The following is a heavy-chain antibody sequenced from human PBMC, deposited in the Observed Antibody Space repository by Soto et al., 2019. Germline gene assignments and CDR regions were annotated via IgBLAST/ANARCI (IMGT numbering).Heavy chain of an antibody. CDR1: GFTFSSYG. V-gene: IGHV3-30*18. CDR2: ISYDGNLA. J-gene: IGHJ4*02. CDR3: AKEGPITNWYFDY. D-gene: IGHD1-1*01. Sequence: QVELVESGGGVVQPGRSLRLSCTASGFTFSSYGVHWVRQAPGKGLEWVAVISYDGNLAYYADSVKGRLTISRDNSKNTLYLQMNSLRTEDTAIYYCAKEGPITNWYFDYWGQGPLVTVSS.